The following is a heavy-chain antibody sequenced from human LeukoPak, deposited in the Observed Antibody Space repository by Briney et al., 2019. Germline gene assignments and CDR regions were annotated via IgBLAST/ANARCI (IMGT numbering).Heavy chain of an antibody. V-gene: IGHV4-59*01. CDR1: GGSINSYY. Sequence: SETLSLTCTVSGGSINSYYWSWIRQPPEKGLEWIGYISYSGSATYNPSLKSRVTISVDTSKNQFSLKLSSVTAADTAVYYCARVRSVVVVAATPGYYYYMDVWGKGTTVTISS. D-gene: IGHD2-15*01. CDR2: ISYSGSA. CDR3: ARVRSVVVVAATPGYYYYMDV. J-gene: IGHJ6*03.